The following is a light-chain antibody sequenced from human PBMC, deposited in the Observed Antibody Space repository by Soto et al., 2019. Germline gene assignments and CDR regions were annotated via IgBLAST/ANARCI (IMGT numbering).Light chain of an antibody. CDR3: QQYGSSPGT. V-gene: IGKV3-20*01. CDR1: QSVSNNY. CDR2: GAS. J-gene: IGKJ1*01. Sequence: EVVLTQSPGTLSLSPGERATLSCRASQSVSNNYLAWYQQKPGQAPRLLIYGASNRATGIPDRFSGSGSGTDFTLTISRLESEDFAVYYCQQYGSSPGTFGQGTKVDIK.